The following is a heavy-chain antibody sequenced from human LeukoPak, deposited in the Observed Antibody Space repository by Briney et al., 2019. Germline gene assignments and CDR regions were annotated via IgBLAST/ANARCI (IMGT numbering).Heavy chain of an antibody. CDR1: GFTFSSYA. Sequence: AGGSLRLSCAASGFTFSSYAMSWVRQAPGKGLEWVSAISGSGGSTYYADSVKGRFTISRDNSKNTLYLQMDSLRAEDTAIYYCAKAVGRGSSSAFDSWGQGTLVTVSS. V-gene: IGHV3-23*01. CDR3: AKAVGRGSSSAFDS. D-gene: IGHD6-6*01. J-gene: IGHJ4*02. CDR2: ISGSGGST.